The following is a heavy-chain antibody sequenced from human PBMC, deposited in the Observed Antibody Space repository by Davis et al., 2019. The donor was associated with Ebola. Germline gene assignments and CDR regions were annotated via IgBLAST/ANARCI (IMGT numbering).Heavy chain of an antibody. D-gene: IGHD3-3*01. J-gene: IGHJ4*02. Sequence: GESLKISCAASGFTFSSYGMHWVRQAPGKGLEWVAFIRYDGSDFYYADSVRGRFTISRDNPKNTLYLQMNSLRAEDTALYYCAKDGYDFWSGFYYFEYWGQGTLVTVSS. CDR1: GFTFSSYG. CDR3: AKDGYDFWSGFYYFEY. V-gene: IGHV3-30*02. CDR2: IRYDGSDF.